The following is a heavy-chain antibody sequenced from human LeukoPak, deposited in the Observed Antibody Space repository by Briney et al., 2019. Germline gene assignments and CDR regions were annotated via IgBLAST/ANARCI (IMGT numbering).Heavy chain of an antibody. CDR3: ARSPSGGGKDAFDI. D-gene: IGHD2-2*01. CDR2: INHSGST. J-gene: IGHJ3*02. Sequence: SETLSLTCTVSGGSISSYHWNWIRQPPGKGLEWIGEINHSGSTNYNPSLKSRVTISVDTSKNHFSLRLSSVTAADTAVYYCARSPSGGGKDAFDIWGQGTMVTVSS. V-gene: IGHV4-34*01. CDR1: GGSISSYH.